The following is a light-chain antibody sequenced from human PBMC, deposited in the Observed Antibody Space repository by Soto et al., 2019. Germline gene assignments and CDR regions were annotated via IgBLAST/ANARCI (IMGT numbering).Light chain of an antibody. Sequence: QSVLTQPPSASGTPGQRVTISCSGSSSNIGSNYVYWYQQLPGTAPKLLIYNNNQRPSGVPDRFSGSKSGTSASLAISGLRSEDEADYYCAAWDDSLSGVVFGGGTQLTVL. J-gene: IGLJ2*01. V-gene: IGLV1-47*02. CDR1: SSNIGSNY. CDR2: NNN. CDR3: AAWDDSLSGVV.